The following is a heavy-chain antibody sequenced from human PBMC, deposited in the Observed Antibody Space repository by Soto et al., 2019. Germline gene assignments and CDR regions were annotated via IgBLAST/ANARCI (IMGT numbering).Heavy chain of an antibody. CDR1: GFTLTTYS. Sequence: XVSLRLTCAVSGFTLTTYSKNWVRQAPGKGLEWISFINKNGFTIYYADSVKGRFTISRDYAKNSLYLQMDNLRHEDTAVYYCARGEVTGTSLFDYWGLGTLVTVSS. CDR2: INKNGFTI. V-gene: IGHV3-48*02. J-gene: IGHJ4*02. CDR3: ARGEVTGTSLFDY. D-gene: IGHD6-19*01.